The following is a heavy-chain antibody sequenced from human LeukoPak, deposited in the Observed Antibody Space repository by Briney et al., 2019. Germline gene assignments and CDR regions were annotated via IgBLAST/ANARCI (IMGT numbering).Heavy chain of an antibody. D-gene: IGHD2-2*01. V-gene: IGHV4-34*01. CDR2: INHSGST. Sequence: PSETLSLTCAVYGGSFSGYYWSWIRQPPGKGLEWIGEINHSGSTNYNPSLKSRVTISVDTSKNQFSLKLSSVTAADTAVYYCARVRSLVVPAAMSASYFQHWGQGTLVTVSS. CDR3: ARVRSLVVPAAMSASYFQH. CDR1: GGSFSGYY. J-gene: IGHJ1*01.